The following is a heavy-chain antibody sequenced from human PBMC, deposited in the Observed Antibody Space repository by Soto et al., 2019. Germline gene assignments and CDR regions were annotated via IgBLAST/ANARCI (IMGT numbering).Heavy chain of an antibody. Sequence: QVQLVQSGAEVKKPGASAKVSCKASSHTFTSYVSSWVWQAPGLGLERMGWISAYNGNRNDAQKIQGRVTMTTDTTTSTADMELRRLRSDDTAVYYCARDYGFGEVAVDMWGQGTMVTVSS. CDR3: ARDYGFGEVAVDM. J-gene: IGHJ3*02. CDR2: ISAYNGNR. CDR1: SHTFTSYV. D-gene: IGHD3-10*01. V-gene: IGHV1-18*01.